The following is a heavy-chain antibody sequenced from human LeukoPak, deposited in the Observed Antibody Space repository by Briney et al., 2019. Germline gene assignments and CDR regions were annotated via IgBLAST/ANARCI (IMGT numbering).Heavy chain of an antibody. CDR1: GGTFGSYA. V-gene: IGHV1-69*05. CDR3: ARVDRYSGSYFPFDY. Sequence: VKVSCKASGGTFGSYAISWVRQAPGQGLEWMGGIIPILGTANYAQKFQGRVTITTDESTSTAYMELSSLRSEDTAVYYCARVDRYSGSYFPFDYWGQGTLVTVSS. D-gene: IGHD1-26*01. J-gene: IGHJ4*02. CDR2: IIPILGTA.